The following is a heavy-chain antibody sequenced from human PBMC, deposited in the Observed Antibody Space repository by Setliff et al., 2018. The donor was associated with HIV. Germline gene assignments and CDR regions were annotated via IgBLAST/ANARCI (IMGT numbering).Heavy chain of an antibody. V-gene: IGHV4-38-2*01. J-gene: IGHJ4*02. CDR1: DYSISSGYY. Sequence: TSETLSLTCSVSDYSISSGYYWGWIRQPPGKGLEWLGGIYHSGSNYYNPSLKSRVTISVDTSKNHFSLKLSSVTAADTAVYYCARLNNGAHYFHFDYWGQGTLVTVSS. CDR3: ARLNNGAHYFHFDY. D-gene: IGHD1-20*01. CDR2: IYHSGSN.